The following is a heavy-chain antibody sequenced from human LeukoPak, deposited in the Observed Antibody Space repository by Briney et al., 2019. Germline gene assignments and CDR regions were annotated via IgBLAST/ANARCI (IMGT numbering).Heavy chain of an antibody. D-gene: IGHD5-24*01. V-gene: IGHV3-21*01. CDR1: GFTFSSYS. Sequence: GGSLRFSCAASGFTFSSYSMNWVRQAPGKGLEWVSSISSSSSYIYYADSVKGRFTISRDNAKNSLYLQMNSLRAEDTAVYYCAGRDGYNSPEYYFDYWGQGTLVTVSS. J-gene: IGHJ4*02. CDR2: ISSSSSYI. CDR3: AGRDGYNSPEYYFDY.